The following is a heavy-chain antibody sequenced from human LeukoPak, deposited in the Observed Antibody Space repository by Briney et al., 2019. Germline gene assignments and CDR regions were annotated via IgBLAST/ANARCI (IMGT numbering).Heavy chain of an antibody. J-gene: IGHJ4*02. D-gene: IGHD1-26*01. CDR3: ASLLVGAIFD. CDR2: ISSSGSTI. CDR1: GFTFSSYE. V-gene: IGHV3-48*03. Sequence: GGSLRLSCAASGFTFSSYEMNWVRQAPGKGLEWVSYISSSGSTIYYADSVKGRFTISRDNAKNSLYLQMNSLRAEDTAVYYCASLLVGAIFDWGQGTLVTVSS.